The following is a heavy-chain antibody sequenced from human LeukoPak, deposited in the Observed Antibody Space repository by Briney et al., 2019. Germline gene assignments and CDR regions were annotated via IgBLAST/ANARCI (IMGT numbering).Heavy chain of an antibody. V-gene: IGHV3-48*03. Sequence: PGGSLRLSCAASGFTFSSYEMNWVRQAPGKGLEWVSYISSSCSTIYYSDSVKGRFTISRDNAKNSLYLQMNRLRAEDTAVYYCAREGGFSYHDAFDIWGQGTMVTVSS. J-gene: IGHJ3*02. CDR3: AREGGFSYHDAFDI. CDR2: ISSSCSTI. CDR1: GFTFSSYE. D-gene: IGHD3-10*01.